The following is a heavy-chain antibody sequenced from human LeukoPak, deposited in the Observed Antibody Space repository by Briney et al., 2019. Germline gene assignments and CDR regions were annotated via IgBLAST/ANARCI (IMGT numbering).Heavy chain of an antibody. V-gene: IGHV4-34*01. CDR3: AREDYDILTGYSGYFDY. D-gene: IGHD3-9*01. CDR2: INHSGST. CDR1: GGSFSGYY. Sequence: KSSETLSLTCAVYGGSFSGYYWSWIHQPPGKGLEWIGEINHSGSTNYNPSLKSRVTISVDTSKNQFSLKLSSVTAADTAVYYCAREDYDILTGYSGYFDYWGQGTLVTVSS. J-gene: IGHJ4*02.